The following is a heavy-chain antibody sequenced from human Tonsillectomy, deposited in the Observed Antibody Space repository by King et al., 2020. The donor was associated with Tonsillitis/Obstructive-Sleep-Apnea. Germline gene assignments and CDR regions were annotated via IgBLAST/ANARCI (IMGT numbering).Heavy chain of an antibody. D-gene: IGHD6-6*01. CDR3: AKDEEYSSSANFDY. V-gene: IGHV3-9*01. Sequence: VQLVESGGGLVQPGRSLRLSCAASGFTFDDYAMHWVRQAPGKGLEWVSGISWNSGSIGYADPVKGRFTISRDNAKNSLYLQMNSLRAEDTALYYCAKDEEYSSSANFDYWGQGTLVTVSS. CDR1: GFTFDDYA. J-gene: IGHJ4*02. CDR2: ISWNSGSI.